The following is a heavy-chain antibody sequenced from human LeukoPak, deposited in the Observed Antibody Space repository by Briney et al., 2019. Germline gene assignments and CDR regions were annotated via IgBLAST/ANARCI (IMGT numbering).Heavy chain of an antibody. CDR2: INHSGST. V-gene: IGHV4-34*01. CDR1: GGSFSGYY. D-gene: IGHD3-9*01. CDR3: ARAGRDDILTGYYNVFDY. J-gene: IGHJ4*02. Sequence: SETLSLTCAVYGGSFSGYYWSWIRQPPGKGLEWIGEINHSGSTNYNPSLKSRVPISVDTSKNQFSLKLSSVTAADTAVYYWARAGRDDILTGYYNVFDYWGQGTLVTVSS.